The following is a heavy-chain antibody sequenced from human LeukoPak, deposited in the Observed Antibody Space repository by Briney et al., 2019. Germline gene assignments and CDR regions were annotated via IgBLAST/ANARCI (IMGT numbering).Heavy chain of an antibody. CDR3: AKRFGDGYNYDYYYYYMDV. CDR2: IRYDGSNK. V-gene: IGHV3-30*02. D-gene: IGHD5-24*01. Sequence: GGSLRLSCAASGFTFSSYGMHWVRQAPGKGLEWVAFIRYDGSNKYYADSVKGRFTISRDNSKNTLYLQMNSLRAEDTAVYYCAKRFGDGYNYDYYYYYMDVWGKGTTVTVSS. J-gene: IGHJ6*03. CDR1: GFTFSSYG.